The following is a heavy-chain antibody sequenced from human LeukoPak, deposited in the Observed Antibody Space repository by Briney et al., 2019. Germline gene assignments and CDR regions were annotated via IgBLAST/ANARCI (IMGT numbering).Heavy chain of an antibody. Sequence: GGSLRLSCAASGFTFSSYAMSWVRQAPGKGLEWVSAISGSGGSTYYADSVKGRFTISRDNSKNTLYLQMSSLRAEDTAVYYCAKVNYCSGGSCDWGAFDIWGQGTMVTVSS. D-gene: IGHD2-15*01. V-gene: IGHV3-23*01. CDR3: AKVNYCSGGSCDWGAFDI. CDR2: ISGSGGST. J-gene: IGHJ3*02. CDR1: GFTFSSYA.